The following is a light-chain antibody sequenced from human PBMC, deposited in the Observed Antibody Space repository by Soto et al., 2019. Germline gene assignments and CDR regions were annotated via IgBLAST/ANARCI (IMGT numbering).Light chain of an antibody. J-gene: IGLJ1*01. V-gene: IGLV2-23*01. Sequence: QSVLAQPASVSGSPGQSITISCTGTSSDAGAYNSVSWYQQHPHRAPQVIIYKGTQRPSGVSNRFSGSTSGNAASLTISALQTDDEADYFCCSSAPESTYVCGTGTKLTVL. CDR1: SSDAGAYNS. CDR2: KGT. CDR3: CSSAPESTYV.